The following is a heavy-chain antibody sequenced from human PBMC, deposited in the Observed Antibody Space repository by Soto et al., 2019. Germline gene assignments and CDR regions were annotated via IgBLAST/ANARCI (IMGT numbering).Heavy chain of an antibody. D-gene: IGHD6-6*01. J-gene: IGHJ6*02. Sequence: QVQLVESGAAVKKPGASVKVSCKASGYTFTSYDINWVRQATGQGLEWMGWMNPNSGNTGYAQKFQGRVTMTRNTSISTXYXXLSSLRSEDTAVYYCARGTGGSIAARHYYYYGMDVWGQGTTVTVSS. V-gene: IGHV1-8*01. CDR3: ARGTGGSIAARHYYYYGMDV. CDR2: MNPNSGNT. CDR1: GYTFTSYD.